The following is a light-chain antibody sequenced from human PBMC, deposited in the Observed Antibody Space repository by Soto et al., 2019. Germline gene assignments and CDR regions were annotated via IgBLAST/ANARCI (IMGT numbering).Light chain of an antibody. CDR1: QSISSW. J-gene: IGKJ1*01. CDR3: QQDNRYWT. CDR2: KAS. V-gene: IGKV1-5*03. Sequence: DIQMTESPSTLSAAVGIRVTITCRARQSISSWLAWYQQKPGKAPKLLIYKASSLESGVPSRFSGSGSGTEFTLTTSSLPPDDFATYFRQQDNRYWTFVQGTKVDIK.